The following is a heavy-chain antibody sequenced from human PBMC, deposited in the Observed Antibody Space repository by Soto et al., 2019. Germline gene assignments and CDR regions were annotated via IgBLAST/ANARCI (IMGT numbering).Heavy chain of an antibody. J-gene: IGHJ6*02. D-gene: IGHD1-1*01. CDR2: IIPISGTT. CDR3: VRGTPTPGLDI. V-gene: IGHV1-69*13. CDR1: GGTFSTHA. Sequence: SVKVSCKASGGTFSTHAIIWVRQAPGHGLEWMGGIIPISGTTYYTQKFQGRVTITADEPTSTAFMELSSLRSEDTATYYCVRGTPTPGLDIWGRGTTVTVSS.